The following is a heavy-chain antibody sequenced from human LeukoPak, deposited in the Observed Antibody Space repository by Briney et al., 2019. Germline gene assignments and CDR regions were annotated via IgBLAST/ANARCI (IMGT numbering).Heavy chain of an antibody. V-gene: IGHV3-21*01. CDR2: ISSSSYI. CDR3: ARDLAGGFDP. Sequence: GGSLRLSCAAFGFTFSSYSMNWVRQAPGKGLEWVSSISSSSYIYYADSVKGRFTISRDNAKNSLYLQMNSLRAEDTAVYYCARDLAGGFDPWGQGTLVTVSS. CDR1: GFTFSSYS. J-gene: IGHJ5*02. D-gene: IGHD6-13*01.